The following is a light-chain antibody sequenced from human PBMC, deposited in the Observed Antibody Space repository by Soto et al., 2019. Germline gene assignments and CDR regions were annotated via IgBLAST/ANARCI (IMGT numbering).Light chain of an antibody. J-gene: IGKJ1*01. Sequence: DIQMTQSPSSLSASVGDRVTITCQASQDISNYLNWYQQKPGKAPKLLIYDASNLETGVPSRFTGSGSGTDSTFTISSLQPEDIATYYCQQYGNLPRTFGQGTKVEIK. CDR3: QQYGNLPRT. CDR2: DAS. CDR1: QDISNY. V-gene: IGKV1-33*01.